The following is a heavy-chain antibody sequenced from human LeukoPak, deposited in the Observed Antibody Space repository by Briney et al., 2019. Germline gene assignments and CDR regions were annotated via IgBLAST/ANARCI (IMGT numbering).Heavy chain of an antibody. CDR3: AREVPRITIFGVVSHENNWFDP. Sequence: SETLSVTCTVCGGSISSRSYYWGGIRQPPGEGLEWIGSIYYSGSTYYNPSLKSRVTISVDTSKSQFSLKLSSVTAADTAVYYCAREVPRITIFGVVSHENNWFDPWGQGTLVTVSS. CDR2: IYYSGST. J-gene: IGHJ5*02. D-gene: IGHD3-3*01. CDR1: GGSISSRSYY. V-gene: IGHV4-39*07.